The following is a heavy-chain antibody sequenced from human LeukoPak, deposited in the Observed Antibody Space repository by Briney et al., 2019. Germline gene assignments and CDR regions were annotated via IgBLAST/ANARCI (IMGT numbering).Heavy chain of an antibody. J-gene: IGHJ2*01. CDR3: ARDKLVGATTGSYFDL. CDR1: GFTFTTYW. CDR2: INQDGSER. D-gene: IGHD1-26*01. Sequence: PGGSLRLSCAASGFTFTTYWMSWVRQAPGKGLEWVAIINQDGSERYYVDSVKGRFTISRDNAKNSLFPQMNTLRADDTAVYYCARDKLVGATTGSYFDLWGRGALATVSS. V-gene: IGHV3-7*01.